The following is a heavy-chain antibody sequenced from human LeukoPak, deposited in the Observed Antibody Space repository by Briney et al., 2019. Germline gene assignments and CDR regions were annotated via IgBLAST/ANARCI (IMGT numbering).Heavy chain of an antibody. J-gene: IGHJ4*02. V-gene: IGHV3-21*06. CDR3: ARDSFGSDY. D-gene: IGHD3-16*01. CDR1: GFTFSSYN. Sequence: GGSLRLSCAATGFTFSSYNMNWVRQAPGKGLEWVSFISSSSSYIYYTDSVKGRFTISRDNAKNSLYLQMNSLRAEDTAVYYCARDSFGSDYWGQGTLVTVSS. CDR2: ISSSSSYI.